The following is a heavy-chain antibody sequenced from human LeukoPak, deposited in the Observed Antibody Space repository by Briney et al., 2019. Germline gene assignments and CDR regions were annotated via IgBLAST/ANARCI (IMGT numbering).Heavy chain of an antibody. V-gene: IGHV3-66*04. CDR2: IYSGGST. CDR3: AGPSGWLDY. CDR1: GFTFSSYA. Sequence: PGGSLRLSCAASGFTFSSYAMSWVRQAPGKGLEWVSVIYSGGSTYYADSVKGRFTISRDNSKNTLYLQMNSLRAEDTAVYYCAGPSGWLDYWGQGTLVTVSS. J-gene: IGHJ4*02. D-gene: IGHD6-19*01.